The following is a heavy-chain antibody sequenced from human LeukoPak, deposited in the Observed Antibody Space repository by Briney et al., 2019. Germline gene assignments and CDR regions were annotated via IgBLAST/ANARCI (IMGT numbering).Heavy chain of an antibody. J-gene: IGHJ4*02. CDR3: TTDPTY. CDR2: FKSKTDGGTT. Sequence: GGSLRLSCAASGFTFSNAWMSWVRQAPGKGLEWVGRFKSKTDGGTTDYAAPVKGRFTVSRDDSKNTFYLQMNSLKTEDTAVYYCTTDPTYWGQGTLVTVSS. V-gene: IGHV3-15*01. CDR1: GFTFSNAW.